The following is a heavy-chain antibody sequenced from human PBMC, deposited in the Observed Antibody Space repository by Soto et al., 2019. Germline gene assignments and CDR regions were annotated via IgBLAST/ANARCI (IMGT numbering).Heavy chain of an antibody. CDR2: IYYSGST. CDR3: ARVIAVAGTSAFDI. J-gene: IGHJ3*02. CDR1: GGSISGYY. V-gene: IGHV4-59*01. D-gene: IGHD6-19*01. Sequence: SETLSLTCTVYGGSISGYYWSWIRQPPGKGLEWIGNIYYSGSTNYNPSLKSRVTISVDTSKNQFSLKLSSVTAEDTVYYYGARVIAVAGTSAFDIWGQGTMVTVSS.